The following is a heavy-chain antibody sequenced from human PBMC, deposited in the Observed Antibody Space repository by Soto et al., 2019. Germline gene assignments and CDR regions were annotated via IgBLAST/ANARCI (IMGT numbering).Heavy chain of an antibody. J-gene: IGHJ5*01. D-gene: IGHD6-25*01. CDR1: GGSISNAAYS. Sequence: SETLSLTCTVSGGSISNAAYSWSWIRQPPGKGLEWIGYIYPSGMPFYNPSLRSRVTISIDRSNDQFSLNLKSVTAADTAVYYCPRQRGGYLLYDSWGDGILVTDS. CDR3: PRQRGGYLLYDS. CDR2: IYPSGMP. V-gene: IGHV4-30-2*01.